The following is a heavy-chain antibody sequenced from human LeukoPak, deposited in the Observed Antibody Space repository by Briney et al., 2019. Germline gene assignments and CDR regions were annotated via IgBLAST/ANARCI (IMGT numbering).Heavy chain of an antibody. D-gene: IGHD1-26*01. CDR3: AKKVVVGATSPYSDFQD. J-gene: IGHJ1*01. CDR1: GFAFSSYA. CDR2: ISGSGVTT. V-gene: IGHV3-23*01. Sequence: GGSLRLSCEASGFAFSSYAMSWVRQAPGKGLEWVSAISGSGVTTHYAGSVKGRFSISRDNSKNTLYLQMNSLRAEDTALYYCAKKVVVGATSPYSDFQDWGQGTLVTVSS.